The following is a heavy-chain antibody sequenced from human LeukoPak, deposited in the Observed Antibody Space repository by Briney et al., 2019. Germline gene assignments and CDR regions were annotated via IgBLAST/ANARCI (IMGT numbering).Heavy chain of an antibody. Sequence: SETLSLTCAVYGGSFSGYYWSWIRQPPGKGLEWIGEINHSGSTNYNPSLKSRVTISVDTSKNQFSLKLSSVTAADTAVYYCARGGGSYYAPLDYWGQGTLVTVSS. J-gene: IGHJ4*02. CDR3: ARGGGSYYAPLDY. D-gene: IGHD1-26*01. CDR2: INHSGST. CDR1: GGSFSGYY. V-gene: IGHV4-34*01.